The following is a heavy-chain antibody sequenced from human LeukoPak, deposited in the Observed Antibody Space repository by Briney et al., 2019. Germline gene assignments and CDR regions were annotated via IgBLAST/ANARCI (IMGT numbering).Heavy chain of an antibody. CDR3: ARAGRGGYLYYMDV. V-gene: IGHV3-74*01. CDR1: GFTFSSYW. CDR2: INSDGSST. J-gene: IGHJ6*03. Sequence: GGSLRLSCAASGFTFSSYWMHWVRQAPAKGLVWVSRINSDGSSTSYADSVKGRFTISRDNAKNTLYLQMNSLRAEDTAVYYCARAGRGGYLYYMDVWGKGTTVTVSS. D-gene: IGHD2-21*01.